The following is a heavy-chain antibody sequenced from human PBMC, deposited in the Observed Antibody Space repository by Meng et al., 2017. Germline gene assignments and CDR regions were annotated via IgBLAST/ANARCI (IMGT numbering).Heavy chain of an antibody. J-gene: IGHJ4*02. Sequence: QVQIVQAGAEVKSPGASVRVSCEAYGYTITDHYLHCVRQAPGQGPEWMRRIHPKSGDTDYAQKFRGKVTITRDTSNRKAYMELIRLISDDTAVYYCTRGTDYGDYLDWWGQGTLVTVSS. V-gene: IGHV1-2*06. CDR1: GYTITDHY. CDR3: TRGTDYGDYLDW. CDR2: IHPKSGDT. D-gene: IGHD4-17*01.